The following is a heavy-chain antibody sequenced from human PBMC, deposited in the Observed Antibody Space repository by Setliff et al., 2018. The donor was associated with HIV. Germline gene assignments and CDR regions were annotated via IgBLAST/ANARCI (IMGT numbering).Heavy chain of an antibody. Sequence: SVKVSCKASGGTFTNHGIGWVRQAPGRRLEWLGGVIPMFGITNDGQKFQGRVTFTRDSSASTVYMEMSSLRSEDTAMFYCARGDFDFWGQGTLVTVSS. D-gene: IGHD2-21*01. J-gene: IGHJ4*02. V-gene: IGHV1-69*05. CDR1: GGTFTNHG. CDR3: ARGDFDF. CDR2: VIPMFGIT.